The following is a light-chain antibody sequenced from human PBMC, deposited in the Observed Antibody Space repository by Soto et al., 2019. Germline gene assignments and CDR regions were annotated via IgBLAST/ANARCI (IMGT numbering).Light chain of an antibody. V-gene: IGKV1-39*01. Sequence: DFQMTQSTSSLSASVVDRVTVACRASQPIGNYLNWYQQKPVEAPKVLIFAASSLRSGVPSRFSGSGYGTDFTLTINNLHPEDSATYYCQQTHAVPLTFAQGTRLANK. CDR1: QPIGNY. J-gene: IGKJ5*01. CDR3: QQTHAVPLT. CDR2: AAS.